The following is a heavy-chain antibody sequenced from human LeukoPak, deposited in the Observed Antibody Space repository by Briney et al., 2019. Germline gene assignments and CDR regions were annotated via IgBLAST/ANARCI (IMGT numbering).Heavy chain of an antibody. CDR2: ISGSGGST. CDR1: GFTFSSYA. CDR3: TKDLTRWYFDY. Sequence: GGSLRLSCAASGFTFSSYAMSWVRQAPGKGLEWVSAISGSGGSTYYADSVKGRFTISRDNSKNTLYLQVNSLRAEDTAVYYCTKDLTRWYFDYWGQGTLVTVSS. J-gene: IGHJ4*02. D-gene: IGHD3-9*01. V-gene: IGHV3-23*01.